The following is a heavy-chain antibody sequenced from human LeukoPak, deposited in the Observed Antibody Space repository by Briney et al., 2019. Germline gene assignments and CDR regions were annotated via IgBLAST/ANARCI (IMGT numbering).Heavy chain of an antibody. D-gene: IGHD4-11*01. V-gene: IGHV4-4*07. CDR1: RNSISSYY. CDR2: IYTSGST. J-gene: IGHJ4*02. Sequence: SETLSLTCTVSRNSISSYYWSWIRQPAGKGLEWIGRIYTSGSTNYNPSLKSRVTMSVDTSKNQFSLSLSSVTAADTAFYYCARETTGLARYFDYWGQGTLVTVSS. CDR3: ARETTGLARYFDY.